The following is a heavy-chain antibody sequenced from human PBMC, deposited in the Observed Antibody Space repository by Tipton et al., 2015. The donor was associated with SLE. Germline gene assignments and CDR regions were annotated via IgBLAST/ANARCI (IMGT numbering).Heavy chain of an antibody. CDR2: ISSSSSTI. V-gene: IGHV3-48*01. Sequence: SLRLSCAASGFTFSSYSMNWVRQAPGKGLEWVSYISSSSSTIYYADSVKGRFTISRDNAKNSLYLQMNSLRAEDTAVYYCARSDMVNGMDVWGQGTTVTVSS. J-gene: IGHJ6*02. CDR3: ARSDMVNGMDV. CDR1: GFTFSSYS. D-gene: IGHD2-15*01.